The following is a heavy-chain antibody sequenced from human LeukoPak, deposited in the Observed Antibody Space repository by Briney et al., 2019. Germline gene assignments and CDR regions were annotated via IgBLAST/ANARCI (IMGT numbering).Heavy chain of an antibody. V-gene: IGHV4-39*01. CDR1: GGSISSSSYY. CDR3: ARYLRYGDIRAFDY. J-gene: IGHJ4*02. CDR2: IYYSGST. Sequence: SETLSLTCTVSGGSISSSSYYWGWIRQPPGKGLEWIGNIYYSGSTYYNPSLKSRVTISVDTSKNQFSLKLSSVTAADTAVYYCARYLRYGDIRAFDYSGQGTLVTVSS. D-gene: IGHD3-9*01.